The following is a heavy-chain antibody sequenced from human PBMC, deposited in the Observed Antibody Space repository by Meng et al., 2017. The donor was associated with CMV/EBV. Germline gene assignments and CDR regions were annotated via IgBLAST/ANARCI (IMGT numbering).Heavy chain of an antibody. Sequence: SETLSLTCAVYGGSFSGYYWSWIRQPPGKGLEWIGEINHSGSTNYNPSLKSRVTISVDTSKNQFSLKLSSVTAADTAVYYCVGGIVVVPAAIHYYYYGMDVWGQGTTVTVSS. CDR3: VGGIVVVPAAIHYYYYGMDV. V-gene: IGHV4-34*01. CDR2: INHSGST. CDR1: GGSFSGYY. J-gene: IGHJ6*02. D-gene: IGHD2-2*01.